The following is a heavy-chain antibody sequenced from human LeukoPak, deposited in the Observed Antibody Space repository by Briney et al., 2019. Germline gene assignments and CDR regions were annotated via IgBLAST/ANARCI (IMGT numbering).Heavy chain of an antibody. CDR1: GGTFSSYA. J-gene: IGHJ3*02. Sequence: AASVKVSCKASGGTFSSYAISWVRQAPGQGLEWMGRIIPILGIANYAQKFQGRVTITADKSTSTAYMELSSLRSEDTAVYYCADGYSSGQDAFDIWGQGTMVTVSS. CDR3: ADGYSSGQDAFDI. CDR2: IIPILGIA. V-gene: IGHV1-69*04. D-gene: IGHD6-19*01.